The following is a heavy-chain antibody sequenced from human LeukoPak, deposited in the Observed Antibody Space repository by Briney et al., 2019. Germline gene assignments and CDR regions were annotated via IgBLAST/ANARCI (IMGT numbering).Heavy chain of an antibody. V-gene: IGHV3-21*01. Sequence: PGGSLRLSCAASGFTFRSYSMNWVRQAPGKGLEWVSSINRRGNDKDYAESVKGRFTISRDNAKNSLYLKMNNLRVEDTAVYYCAREGSIVPHQDLDCWGQGSLVTVSS. D-gene: IGHD2-21*01. J-gene: IGHJ4*02. CDR3: AREGSIVPHQDLDC. CDR2: INRRGNDK. CDR1: GFTFRSYS.